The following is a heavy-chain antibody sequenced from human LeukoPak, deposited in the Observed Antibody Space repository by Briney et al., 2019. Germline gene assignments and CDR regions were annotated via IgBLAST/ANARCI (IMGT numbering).Heavy chain of an antibody. CDR2: IYPRDSRT. D-gene: IGHD2-2*01. CDR1: GYIFTNYW. CDR3: ARHLSDITSSPNY. J-gene: IGHJ4*02. V-gene: IGHV5-51*01. Sequence: GESLKISCKGSGYIFTNYWIAWVRQMPGKGLEWMGVIYPRDSRTTYSPSFQDQVTISADKSISTAYLQWTSLKASDTAMYYCARHLSDITSSPNYWGPGTLVTVSS.